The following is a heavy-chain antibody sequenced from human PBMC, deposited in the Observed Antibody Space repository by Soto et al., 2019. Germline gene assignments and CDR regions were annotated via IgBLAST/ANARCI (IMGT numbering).Heavy chain of an antibody. CDR3: ASTISRDIVVVPAARPMGYYYYYMDV. CDR1: GFTVSSNY. V-gene: IGHV3-66*01. D-gene: IGHD2-2*01. CDR2: IYSGGST. Sequence: GGSLRLSCAASGFTVSSNYMSWVRQAPGKGLEWVSVIYSGGSTYYADSVKGRFTISRDNSKNTLYLQMNSLRAEDTAVYYCASTISRDIVVVPAARPMGYYYYYMDVWGKGTTVTVSS. J-gene: IGHJ6*03.